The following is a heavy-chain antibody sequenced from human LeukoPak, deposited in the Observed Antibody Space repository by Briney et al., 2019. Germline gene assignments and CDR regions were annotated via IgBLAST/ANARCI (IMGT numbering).Heavy chain of an antibody. V-gene: IGHV3-30*02. CDR1: GFSLTTFA. J-gene: IGHJ5*02. CDR2: IHSDGNKK. CDR3: AKDRPIKGGFDP. Sequence: GGSLRLSCVVSGFSLTTFAILWVRQAPGKGLEWVACIHSDGNKKYYTESVRGRFTISRENSKNTVYLEMNILTAEDTAVFYCAKDRPIKGGFDPWGQGTPVTVS. D-gene: IGHD3-16*01.